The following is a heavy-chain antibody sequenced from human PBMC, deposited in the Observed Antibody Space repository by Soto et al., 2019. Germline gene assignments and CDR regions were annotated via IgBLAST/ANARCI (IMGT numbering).Heavy chain of an antibody. CDR2: IYYSGRT. D-gene: IGHD2-2*01. J-gene: IGHJ6*02. CDR3: ARGDMEVIPGAVLNYYYYAMDV. Sequence: SETLSLTCTASGGSSSTYYWSWIRQPPGKGLEWIGYIYYSGRTNYNPSLKSRVTLSVDTSENQFSLKLNSVTAADTAVYYCARGDMEVIPGAVLNYYYYAMDVWGQGTTVTVSS. V-gene: IGHV4-59*01. CDR1: GGSSSTYY.